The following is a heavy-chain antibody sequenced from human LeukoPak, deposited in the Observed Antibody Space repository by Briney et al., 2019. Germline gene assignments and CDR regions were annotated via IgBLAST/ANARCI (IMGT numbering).Heavy chain of an antibody. CDR1: GGSISSSSYY. V-gene: IGHV4-39*01. J-gene: IGHJ3*02. CDR2: LYYSGTT. CDR3: ARPNRLISGGYNAFDI. Sequence: PSETLSLTCTVSGGSISSSSYYWGWIRQPPGKGLEWIGSLYYSGTTYYNPSLKSRVTISVDTSKNQFSLNLSSVTAADTAVYYCARPNRLISGGYNAFDIWGQGTMVTVSS. D-gene: IGHD3-10*01.